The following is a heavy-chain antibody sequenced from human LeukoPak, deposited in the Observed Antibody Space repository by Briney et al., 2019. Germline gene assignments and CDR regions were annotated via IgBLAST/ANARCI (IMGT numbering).Heavy chain of an antibody. D-gene: IGHD1-26*01. CDR3: ARDGRSGSYYDF. V-gene: IGHV3-7*01. Sequence: GGSLRLSCAVSGFTFRSYWMSWVRQAPGKGLEWVANIKQDGSEIYYVDSVKGRFTISRDNAKNALYLQMSSLRAEDTAVYYCARDGRSGSYYDFWGQGTLVTVSS. CDR1: GFTFRSYW. J-gene: IGHJ4*02. CDR2: IKQDGSEI.